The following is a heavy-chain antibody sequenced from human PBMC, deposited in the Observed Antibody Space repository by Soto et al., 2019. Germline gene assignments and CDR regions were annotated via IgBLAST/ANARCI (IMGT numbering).Heavy chain of an antibody. CDR2: ISWNSANM. J-gene: IGHJ4*02. D-gene: IGHD3-9*01. Sequence: EVQLVESGGGLVQPGRSLRLSCAASGFTFDDYAMHWVRQAPGKGLEWVSGISWNSANMNYAYSVKARFTISRDNAKNSLSLQMNSLREEDTAMYYCARTYYDILTGYYLDYWGQGTLVTVSS. V-gene: IGHV3-9*01. CDR1: GFTFDDYA. CDR3: ARTYYDILTGYYLDY.